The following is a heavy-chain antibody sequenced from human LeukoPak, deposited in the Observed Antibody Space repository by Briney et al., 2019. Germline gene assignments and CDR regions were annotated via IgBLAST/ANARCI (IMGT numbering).Heavy chain of an antibody. CDR2: ISSSSTI. J-gene: IGHJ3*02. Sequence: GGSLRLSCAASGFTFSSYSMNWVRQAPGKGLEWVSYISSSSTIYYADSVKGRFTISRDNAKNSLYLQMNSLRDEDTAVYYCARTAYYYDSSGYDDAFDIWGQGTMVTVSS. V-gene: IGHV3-48*02. D-gene: IGHD3-22*01. CDR3: ARTAYYYDSSGYDDAFDI. CDR1: GFTFSSYS.